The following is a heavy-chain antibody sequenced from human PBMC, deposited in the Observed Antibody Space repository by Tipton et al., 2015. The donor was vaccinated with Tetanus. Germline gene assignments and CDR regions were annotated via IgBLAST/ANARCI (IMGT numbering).Heavy chain of an antibody. J-gene: IGHJ4*02. CDR3: AIEGECSGGSCFSGDFDN. CDR2: SWYDGTDK. D-gene: IGHD2-15*01. CDR1: GFIFSSYG. Sequence: SLRLSCAASGFIFSSYGIHWVRQAPGKGLEWVAVSWYDGTDKYYADSVKGRFTISRDNSKNTLYLQMNSIRAGDTAVYYCAIEGECSGGSCFSGDFDNWGQGTQVTVSS. V-gene: IGHV3-33*01.